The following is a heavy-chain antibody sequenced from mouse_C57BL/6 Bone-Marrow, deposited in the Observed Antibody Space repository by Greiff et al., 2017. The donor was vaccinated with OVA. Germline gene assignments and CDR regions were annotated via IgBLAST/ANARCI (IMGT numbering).Heavy chain of an antibody. CDR2: IDPETGGT. D-gene: IGHD1-1*01. CDR3: TRGTLTVPAY. V-gene: IGHV1-15*01. J-gene: IGHJ3*01. Sequence: VQLQQSGAELVRPGASVTLSCKASGYTFTDYEMHWVKQTPVHGLEWIGAIDPETGGTAYNQKFKGKAILTADKSSSTAYMELRSLTSEDSAVYYCTRGTLTVPAYWGQGTLVTVSA. CDR1: GYTFTDYE.